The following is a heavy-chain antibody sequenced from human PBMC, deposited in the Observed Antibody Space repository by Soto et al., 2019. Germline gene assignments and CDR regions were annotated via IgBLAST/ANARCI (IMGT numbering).Heavy chain of an antibody. V-gene: IGHV4-59*01. D-gene: IGHD7-27*01. CDR1: GGSISSYY. CDR2: IYYSGST. CDR3: AREATLGSIQT. J-gene: IGHJ1*01. Sequence: SDTISLTCTVSGGSISSYYWSWIRQPPGKGLEWIGYIYYSGSTNYNPSLKSRVTISVDTSKNQFSLKLSSVTAADTAVNYCAREATLGSIQTWGQGTLVPVSS.